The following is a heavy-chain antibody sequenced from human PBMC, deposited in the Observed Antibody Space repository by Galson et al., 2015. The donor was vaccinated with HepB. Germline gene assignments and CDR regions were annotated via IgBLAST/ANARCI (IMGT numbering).Heavy chain of an antibody. V-gene: IGHV3-21*01. Sequence: SLRLSCAASGFTFSSYSMNWVRQAPGKGLEWVSSISSSSSYIYYADSVKGRFTISRDNAKNSLYLQMNSLRAEDTAVYYCARDMSSSSWSGENYYYGMDVWGQGTTVTVSS. D-gene: IGHD6-13*01. CDR3: ARDMSSSSWSGENYYYGMDV. CDR1: GFTFSSYS. J-gene: IGHJ6*02. CDR2: ISSSSSYI.